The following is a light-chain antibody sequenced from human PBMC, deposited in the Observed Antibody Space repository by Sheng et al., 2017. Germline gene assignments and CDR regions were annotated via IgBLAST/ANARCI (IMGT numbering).Light chain of an antibody. Sequence: TQSPSSLSPSVGGRVTITCQASQDILKFLNWFQQKPGKAPKLLIYKASTLETGVPSRFSGSGSGTEFTLTISSLQPDDFATYYCQQYNSYWGFTFGPGTKVDVK. V-gene: IGKV1-5*03. CDR3: QQYNSYWGFT. CDR1: QDILKF. J-gene: IGKJ3*01. CDR2: KAS.